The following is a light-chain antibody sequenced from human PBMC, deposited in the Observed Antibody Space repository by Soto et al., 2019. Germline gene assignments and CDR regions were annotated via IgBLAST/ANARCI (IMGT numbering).Light chain of an antibody. Sequence: DIQMTQSPSSLSASVGDRITITCRASQAVRDDVGWYQQKPGKAPKRLIYAATSLQRGVPSRFSGSRSGTEFTLTISSLQPEDFATYYCQHLSDYPYTFGQGTKVDIK. V-gene: IGKV1-17*01. CDR3: QHLSDYPYT. CDR2: AAT. J-gene: IGKJ2*01. CDR1: QAVRDD.